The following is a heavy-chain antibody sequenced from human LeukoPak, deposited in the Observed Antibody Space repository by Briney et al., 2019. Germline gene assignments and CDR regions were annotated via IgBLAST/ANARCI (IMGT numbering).Heavy chain of an antibody. CDR2: TYYRSKWYS. Sequence: SQTLSLTCALSGDSFSSNSGVWNWIRQSPARGLEWVGRTYYRSKWYSDYAVSVKSRITINPDTSKNQFSLQLNSVTPEDTAVYYCTTRFLEYWGQGNLVTVSS. CDR3: TTRFLEY. CDR1: GDSFSSNSGV. D-gene: IGHD3-10*01. J-gene: IGHJ4*02. V-gene: IGHV6-1*01.